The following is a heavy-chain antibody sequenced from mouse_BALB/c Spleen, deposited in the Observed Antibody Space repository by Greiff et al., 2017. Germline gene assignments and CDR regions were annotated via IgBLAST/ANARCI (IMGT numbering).Heavy chain of an antibody. CDR2: INPSNGRT. J-gene: IGHJ4*01. D-gene: IGHD1-1*01. Sequence: VQLQQPGAELVKPGASVKLSCKASGYTFPSYWLHWVKQRTGQGLEWIGEINPSNGRTNYNEKFTSKATLTVDKSSSTAYMQLSSLTSEDSAVYYCARPVITTGVAKAMDYWGQGTSVTVSS. CDR3: ARPVITTGVAKAMDY. CDR1: GYTFPSYW. V-gene: IGHV1S81*02.